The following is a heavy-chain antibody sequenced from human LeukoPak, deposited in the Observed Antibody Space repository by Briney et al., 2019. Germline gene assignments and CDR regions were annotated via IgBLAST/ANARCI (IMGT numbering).Heavy chain of an antibody. CDR1: GGSFSGYY. CDR3: ARGFHDY. Sequence: SETLSLTCAVYGGSFSGYYWSWIRQPPGKGLEWIGEINHSGSTNYNPSLKSRVTISVDTSKNQFSLKLSSVTAADTAVYYCARGFHDYWGQGTLVTVS. J-gene: IGHJ4*02. CDR2: INHSGST. V-gene: IGHV4-34*01.